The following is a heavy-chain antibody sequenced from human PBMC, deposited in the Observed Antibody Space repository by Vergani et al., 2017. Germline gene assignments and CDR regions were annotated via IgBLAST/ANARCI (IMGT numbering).Heavy chain of an antibody. D-gene: IGHD2-2*01. J-gene: IGHJ6*02. CDR1: GFTFSSYA. CDR2: ISGRGGST. V-gene: IGHV3-23*01. Sequence: EVQLLESGGGLVQPGGSLRLSCAASGFTFSSYAMSWVRQAPGKGLEWVSAISGRGGSTYYADSVKGRFTISRDNSKNTLYLQMNSLRAEDTAVYYCAKGGHYSSTSCYGIYYGMDVWGQGTTVTVS. CDR3: AKGGHYSSTSCYGIYYGMDV.